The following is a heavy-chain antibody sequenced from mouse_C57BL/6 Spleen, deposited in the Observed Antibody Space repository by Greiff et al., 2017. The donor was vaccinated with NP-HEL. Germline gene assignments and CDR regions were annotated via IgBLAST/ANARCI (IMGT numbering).Heavy chain of an antibody. CDR2: IDPSDSYT. Sequence: QVQLQQPGAELVMPGASVKLSCKASGYTFTSYWMHWVKQRPGQGLEWIGEIDPSDSYTNYNQKFKGKSTLTVDKSSSTAYMQLSSLTSEDSAVYYCAIDSSGHDYWGQGTTLTVSS. D-gene: IGHD3-2*02. CDR1: GYTFTSYW. CDR3: AIDSSGHDY. V-gene: IGHV1-69*01. J-gene: IGHJ2*01.